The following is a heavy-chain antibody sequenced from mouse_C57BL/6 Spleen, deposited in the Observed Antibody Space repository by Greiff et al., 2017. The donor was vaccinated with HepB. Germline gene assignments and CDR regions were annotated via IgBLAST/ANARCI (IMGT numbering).Heavy chain of an antibody. Sequence: DVQLQESGGGLVKPGGSLKLSCAASGFTFSDYGMHWVRQAPEKGLEWVAYISSGSSTVYSADTVKGRFTISRDNAKNTLFLQMTSLRSEDTAMYYCAREGDYDYDVDAMDYWGQGTSVTVSS. D-gene: IGHD2-4*01. CDR2: ISSGSSTV. CDR3: AREGDYDYDVDAMDY. J-gene: IGHJ4*01. CDR1: GFTFSDYG. V-gene: IGHV5-17*01.